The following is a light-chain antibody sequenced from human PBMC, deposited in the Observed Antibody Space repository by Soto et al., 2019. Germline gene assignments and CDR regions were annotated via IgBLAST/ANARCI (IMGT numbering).Light chain of an antibody. V-gene: IGKV3-15*01. CDR1: ESVNSN. CDR3: HQYNNWPPT. Sequence: ETVLRQSPGTRYLSPGERATLSCSASESVNSNYLAWYQQKPGQAPRLLIYGASTRATGIPARFSGGGSGTEFTLTIGSLQSEDFAVYYCHQYNNWPPTFGQGTKV. CDR2: GAS. J-gene: IGKJ1*01.